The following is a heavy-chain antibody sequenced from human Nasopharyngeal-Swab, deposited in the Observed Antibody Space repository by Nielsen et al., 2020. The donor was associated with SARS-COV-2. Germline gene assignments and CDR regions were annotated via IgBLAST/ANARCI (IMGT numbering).Heavy chain of an antibody. D-gene: IGHD3-22*01. CDR1: GGSFSGYY. J-gene: IGHJ4*02. CDR2: INHSGST. V-gene: IGHV4-34*01. Sequence: SETLSLTCAVYGGSFSGYYWSWIRQPPGKGLEWIGEINHSGSTNYNPSLKSRVTISVDTSKNQFSLKLSSVTAADTAVYYCARFAYYYDIWGQGTLVTVSS. CDR3: ARFAYYYDI.